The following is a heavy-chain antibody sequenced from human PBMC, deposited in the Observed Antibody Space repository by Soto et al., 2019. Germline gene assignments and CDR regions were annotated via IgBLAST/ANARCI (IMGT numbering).Heavy chain of an antibody. V-gene: IGHV4-59*01. CDR2: IFYSGST. J-gene: IGHJ4*01. CDR1: GDSIRSYY. D-gene: IGHD5-18*01. Sequence: PSETLSLTCTVSGDSIRSYYWSWIRQPPGRGIEYIGYIFYSGSTNYNPSLKSRVAISVDTSRNQFALKLRSVTAADTATYYCARLKRGYSYGSIIDFWGRGTLVTVSS. CDR3: ARLKRGYSYGSIIDF.